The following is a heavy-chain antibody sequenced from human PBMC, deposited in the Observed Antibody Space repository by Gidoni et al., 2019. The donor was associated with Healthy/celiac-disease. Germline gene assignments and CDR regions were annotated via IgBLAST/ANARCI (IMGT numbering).Heavy chain of an antibody. CDR2: IYYSGTT. CDR3: ARNCDSSGYYCPTGDGMDV. Sequence: QVQLQESGPGLVKPSQTLSLTGTVSGGPISSGDYYWSWIRQHPGKGLEWIGFIYYSGTTYYNPSLKSRVTISVDTSKNQFSLNLRSVTAADTAVYYCARNCDSSGYYCPTGDGMDVWGQGTTVTASS. D-gene: IGHD3-22*01. CDR1: GGPISSGDYY. J-gene: IGHJ6*02. V-gene: IGHV4-31*03.